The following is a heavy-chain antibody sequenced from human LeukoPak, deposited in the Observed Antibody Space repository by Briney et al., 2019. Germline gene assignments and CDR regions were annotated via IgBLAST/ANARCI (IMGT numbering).Heavy chain of an antibody. CDR2: IYYSGST. D-gene: IGHD3-9*01. V-gene: IGHV4-31*03. Sequence: SETLSLTCTVSGGSISSGGYYWSWIRQHPGKGLEWIGYIYYSGSTYYNPSLKSRVTISVDTSKNQFSPKLSSVTAADTAVYYCARVVDFDWLSHDTFDIWGQGTMVTVSS. CDR3: ARVVDFDWLSHDTFDI. CDR1: GGSISSGGYY. J-gene: IGHJ3*02.